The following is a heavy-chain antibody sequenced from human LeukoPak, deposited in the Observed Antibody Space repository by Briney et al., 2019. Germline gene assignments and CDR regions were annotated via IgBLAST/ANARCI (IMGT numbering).Heavy chain of an antibody. Sequence: PSETLSLTCAVYGGSFSGYYWSWLRQPPGKGLEWIGEINHSGGTNYNPSLKSRVTISVDTSKNQFSLKLSSVTAADTAVYYCARGRRVWGSYRQYYFDYWGQGTLVTVSS. CDR2: INHSGGT. CDR3: ARGRRVWGSYRQYYFDY. V-gene: IGHV4-34*01. J-gene: IGHJ4*02. D-gene: IGHD3-16*02. CDR1: GGSFSGYY.